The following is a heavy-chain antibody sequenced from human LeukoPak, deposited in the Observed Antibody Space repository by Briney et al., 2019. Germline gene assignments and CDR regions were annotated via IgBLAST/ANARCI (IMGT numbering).Heavy chain of an antibody. V-gene: IGHV1-8*01. J-gene: IGHJ4*02. Sequence: ASVKVSCKASGYTFTSYDINWVRQATGQGLEWMGWMNPNSGNTGYAQKFQGRVTMTRNTSISTAYMELSSLRSEDTAVYYCARGPYYYDSSGYYRFDYWGQGTLVTVSS. CDR2: MNPNSGNT. CDR3: ARGPYYYDSSGYYRFDY. D-gene: IGHD3-22*01. CDR1: GYTFTSYD.